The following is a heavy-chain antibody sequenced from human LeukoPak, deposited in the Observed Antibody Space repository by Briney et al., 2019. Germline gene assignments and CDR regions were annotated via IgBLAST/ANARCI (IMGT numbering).Heavy chain of an antibody. J-gene: IGHJ4*02. Sequence: PGRSLRLSCAASGFTFSSYAMHWVRQAPGKGLEWVAVISYDGSNKYYADSVKGRFTISRDNSKNTLYLQMNSLRAEDTAVYYCAKDLAWGLDYWGQGTPVTVSS. CDR2: ISYDGSNK. CDR3: AKDLAWGLDY. V-gene: IGHV3-30-3*01. D-gene: IGHD7-27*01. CDR1: GFTFSSYA.